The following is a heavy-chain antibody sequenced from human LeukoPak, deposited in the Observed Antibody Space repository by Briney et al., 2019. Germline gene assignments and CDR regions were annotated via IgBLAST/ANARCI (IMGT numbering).Heavy chain of an antibody. J-gene: IGHJ3*02. CDR2: INPGGGNT. D-gene: IGHD5-24*01. CDR1: GYTFTSYY. CDR3: ARIRDGYNDAYDI. V-gene: IGHV1-46*01. Sequence: EASVKVSCKASGYTFTSYYMHWVRQAPGQGLEWMGLINPGGGNTNYAQNFQGRVTMTRDTSASTVYMELSSLRSEDTAIYYCARIRDGYNDAYDIWGQGTVVTVPS.